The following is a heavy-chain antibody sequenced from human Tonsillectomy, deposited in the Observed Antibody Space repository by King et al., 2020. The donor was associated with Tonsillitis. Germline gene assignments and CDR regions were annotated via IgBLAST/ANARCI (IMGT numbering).Heavy chain of an antibody. D-gene: IGHD3-10*01. CDR2: ISPNSGGT. V-gene: IGHV1-2*02. J-gene: IGHJ3*02. Sequence: QFQLVQSGAEVKKPGASVKVSCKASGYTFTGYHMHWVRQARGQGLEGMGWISPNSGGTNSAQMFQGRVTMTRDTSITTAYMELSGLRSDDTAVYYCAKIGTAYGAFDIWGQGTMVTVSS. CDR3: AKIGTAYGAFDI. CDR1: GYTFTGYH.